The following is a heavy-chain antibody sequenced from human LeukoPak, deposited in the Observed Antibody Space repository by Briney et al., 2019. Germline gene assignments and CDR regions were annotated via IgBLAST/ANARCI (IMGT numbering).Heavy chain of an antibody. CDR2: IYYSGST. CDR1: GGSISSGGYY. V-gene: IGHV4-61*08. J-gene: IGHJ5*02. D-gene: IGHD6-19*01. Sequence: SETLSLTCAVSGGSISSGGYYWSWIRQPPGKGLGWIGYIYYSGSTNYNPSLKSRVTISVDTSKNQFSLKLSSVTAADTAVYYCARSSGWTNWFDPWGQGTLVTVSS. CDR3: ARSSGWTNWFDP.